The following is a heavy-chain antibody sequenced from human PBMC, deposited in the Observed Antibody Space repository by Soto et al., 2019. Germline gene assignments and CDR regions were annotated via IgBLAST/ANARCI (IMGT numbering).Heavy chain of an antibody. D-gene: IGHD1-7*01. V-gene: IGHV6-1*01. Sequence: SQTLSLTCVISGDSVSSNSAAWNWIRLSPSRGLEWLARTYYRSRWYNDYAVSVRSRITVNPDTSKKQISLQLTSVTPEDTAVYYCAGTTSHHWLYMDVWGKGATVTVSS. J-gene: IGHJ6*03. CDR1: GDSVSSNSAA. CDR2: TYYRSRWYN. CDR3: AGTTSHHWLYMDV.